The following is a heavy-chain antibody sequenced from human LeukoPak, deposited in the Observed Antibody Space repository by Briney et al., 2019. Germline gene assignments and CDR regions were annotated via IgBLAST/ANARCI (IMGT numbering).Heavy chain of an antibody. CDR1: GYTFTSYG. Sequence: ASVKVSCKASGYTFTSYGISWARQAPGQGLEWMGWISAYNGNTNYAQKPQGRVTMTTDTSTSTAYMELRSLRSDDTAVYYCARDWRHCSGGSCYSAAPYYFDYWGQGTLVTVSS. CDR3: ARDWRHCSGGSCYSAAPYYFDY. CDR2: ISAYNGNT. D-gene: IGHD2-15*01. V-gene: IGHV1-18*01. J-gene: IGHJ4*02.